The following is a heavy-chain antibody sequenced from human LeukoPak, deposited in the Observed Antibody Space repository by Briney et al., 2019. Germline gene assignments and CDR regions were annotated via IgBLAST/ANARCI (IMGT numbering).Heavy chain of an antibody. CDR1: GYTLTELS. CDR3: ATPRAITGTMAAFDI. D-gene: IGHD1/OR15-1a*01. V-gene: IGHV1-24*01. Sequence: ASVKVSCKVSGYTLTELSMHWVRQAPGKGLEWMGGFDPEDGETIYAQKFQGRVTMTEDTSTDTAYMELSSLRSEDTAVYYCATPRAITGTMAAFDIWGQGTMVTVSS. J-gene: IGHJ3*02. CDR2: FDPEDGET.